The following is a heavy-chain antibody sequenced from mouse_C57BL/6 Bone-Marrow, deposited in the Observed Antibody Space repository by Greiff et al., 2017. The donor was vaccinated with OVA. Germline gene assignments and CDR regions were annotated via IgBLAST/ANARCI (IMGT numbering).Heavy chain of an antibody. CDR2: ISYSGST. V-gene: IGHV3-8*01. Sequence: EVQLQESGPGLAKPSQTLSLTCSVTGYSITSDYWNWSRKFPGNKLEYMGYISYSGSTYYNPSLKSRISITRDTSKNQYYLQLNSVTTEDTATYYCARHGLRYWYFDVWGTGTTVTVSS. CDR1: GYSITSDY. CDR3: ARHGLRYWYFDV. J-gene: IGHJ1*03. D-gene: IGHD1-1*01.